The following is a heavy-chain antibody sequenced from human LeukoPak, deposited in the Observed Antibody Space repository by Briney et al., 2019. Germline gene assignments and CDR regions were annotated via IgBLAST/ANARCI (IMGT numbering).Heavy chain of an antibody. D-gene: IGHD2-2*01. CDR2: MNPNSGNT. CDR3: ARVPTTHYQLLNYGMDV. CDR1: GYTFTSYD. Sequence: ASVKVSCKASGYTFTSYDINWVRQATGQGLEWMGWMNPNSGNTGYAQKFQGRVTMTRNTSISTAYMELSSLRSEDTAVYYCARVPTTHYQLLNYGMDVWGQGTTVTVSS. J-gene: IGHJ6*02. V-gene: IGHV1-8*01.